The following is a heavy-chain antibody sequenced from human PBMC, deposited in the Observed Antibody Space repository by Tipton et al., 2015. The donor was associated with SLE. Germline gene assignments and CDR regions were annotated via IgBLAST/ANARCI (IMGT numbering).Heavy chain of an antibody. V-gene: IGHV3-7*01. Sequence: GSLRLSCAVSGFSFSSYWMNWVRQAPGKGLEWVANINQDGSEKYYVDSVKGRFTISRDNAKNSLYLQMHSLRAEDTAVYYCSDGHHYFDYWGQGALVTVSS. J-gene: IGHJ4*02. D-gene: IGHD5-24*01. CDR3: SDGHHYFDY. CDR1: GFSFSSYW. CDR2: INQDGSEK.